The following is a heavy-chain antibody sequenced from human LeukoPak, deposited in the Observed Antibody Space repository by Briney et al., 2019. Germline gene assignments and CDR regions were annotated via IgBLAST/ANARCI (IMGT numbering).Heavy chain of an antibody. CDR1: GFTVSSNY. CDR3: AKTAIEMATIPDAFDI. Sequence: GGSLRLSCAASGFTVSSNYMSWVRQAPGKGLEWVSVIYSGGSTYYADSVKGRFTISRDNSKNTLYLQMNGLRAEDTAVYYCAKTAIEMATIPDAFDIWGQGTMVTVSS. D-gene: IGHD5-24*01. CDR2: IYSGGST. J-gene: IGHJ3*02. V-gene: IGHV3-66*01.